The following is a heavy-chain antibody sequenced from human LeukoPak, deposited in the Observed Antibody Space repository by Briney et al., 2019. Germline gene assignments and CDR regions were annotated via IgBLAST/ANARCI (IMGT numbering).Heavy chain of an antibody. D-gene: IGHD1-26*01. CDR2: FDPEDGET. J-gene: IGHJ4*02. V-gene: IGHV1-24*01. Sequence: GASVKVSCKVSGYTLTELSMHWVRQAPGIGLAWMGGFDPEDGETIYAQKFQGRVTMTEGTSTDTAYMELSSLRSEDTAVYYCATFLVGATTFDYWGQGTLVTVSS. CDR3: ATFLVGATTFDY. CDR1: GYTLTELS.